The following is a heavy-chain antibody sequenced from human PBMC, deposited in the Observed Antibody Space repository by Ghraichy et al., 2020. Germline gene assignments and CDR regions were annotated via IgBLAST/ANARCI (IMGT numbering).Heavy chain of an antibody. CDR1: GFTFSSYW. Sequence: GGSLRLSCAASGFTFSSYWMHWVRQAPGKGLVWVSRINSDGSSTSYADSVKGRFTISRDNAKNTLYLQMNSLRAEDTAVYYCARAPSYLRLFDYWGQGTLVTVSS. V-gene: IGHV3-74*01. CDR3: ARAPSYLRLFDY. D-gene: IGHD1-26*01. J-gene: IGHJ4*02. CDR2: INSDGSST.